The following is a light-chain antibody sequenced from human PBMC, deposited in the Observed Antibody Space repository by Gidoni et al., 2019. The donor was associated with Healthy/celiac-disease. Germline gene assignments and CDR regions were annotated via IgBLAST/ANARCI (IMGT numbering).Light chain of an antibody. J-gene: IGKJ1*01. Sequence: DIQMTQSPSSLSASVGDRVTITCRASQSISSDLNLYQQKPGKAPKLLIYAASSLQSGVPSRFSGSGSGTDFTLTISSLQPEDFATYYCQQSYSTGWTFGQGTKVEIK. CDR2: AAS. CDR1: QSISSD. V-gene: IGKV1-39*01. CDR3: QQSYSTGWT.